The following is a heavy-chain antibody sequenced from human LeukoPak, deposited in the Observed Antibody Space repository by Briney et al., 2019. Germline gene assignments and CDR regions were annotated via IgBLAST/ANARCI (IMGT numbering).Heavy chain of an antibody. J-gene: IGHJ4*02. CDR1: GFTFGDYA. D-gene: IGHD4-17*01. CDR3: TRRYDYGDYVFDY. V-gene: IGHV3-49*04. Sequence: GGSLRLSCTVSGFTFGDYAMSWVRQAPGKGLEWVAFIRNKAYGGTTEYAASVKGRFTISRDDSKSIAYLQMNSLKSEDAAVYYCTRRYDYGDYVFDYWGRGTLVTVSS. CDR2: IRNKAYGGTT.